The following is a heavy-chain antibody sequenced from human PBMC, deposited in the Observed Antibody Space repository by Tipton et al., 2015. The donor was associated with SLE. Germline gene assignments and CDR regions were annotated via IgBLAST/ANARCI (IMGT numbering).Heavy chain of an antibody. J-gene: IGHJ4*02. CDR2: IYYSGST. D-gene: IGHD3-10*01. Sequence: TLSLTCAVYGGSFSSYYWSWIRQPPGKGLEWIGYIYYSGSTNYNPSLKSRVTISVDTSKNQFSLKLNSVTAADTAVYYCARGPEGGSGSYYRKFDYWGQGTLVTVSS. CDR3: ARGPEGGSGSYYRKFDY. CDR1: GGSFSSYY. V-gene: IGHV4-59*01.